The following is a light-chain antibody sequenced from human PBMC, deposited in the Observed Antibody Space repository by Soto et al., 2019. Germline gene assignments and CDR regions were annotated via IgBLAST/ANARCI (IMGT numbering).Light chain of an antibody. CDR2: EVR. CDR1: SSDVGSYDL. V-gene: IGLV2-23*02. CDR3: CSYAGTSTLV. J-gene: IGLJ2*01. Sequence: QSVLTQPASVSGSPGQSITISCTGTSSDVGSYDLVSCYQQHPGKAPKLMIYEVRKRPSGLSNRFSGSKSGNTASLTISGLQAEDEADYYCCSYAGTSTLVFGRGTKLTVL.